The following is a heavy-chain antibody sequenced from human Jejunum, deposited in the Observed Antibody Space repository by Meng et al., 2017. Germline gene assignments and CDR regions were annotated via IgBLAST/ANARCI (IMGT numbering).Heavy chain of an antibody. D-gene: IGHD5-12*01. Sequence: HAHRPAPGPGLVHAPGTLPLTCAFSGGSISDSNWWSWLRQPPGKGLEWIGEIYHTGSTTYNPSLKSRVTMSLDKSKNQFFLALTSVTAADTAVYYCARDLLGPAIAASGYFDPWGQGTLVTVSS. CDR2: IYHTGST. V-gene: IGHV4-4*03. CDR1: GGSISDSNW. J-gene: IGHJ5*02. CDR3: ARDLLGPAIAASGYFDP.